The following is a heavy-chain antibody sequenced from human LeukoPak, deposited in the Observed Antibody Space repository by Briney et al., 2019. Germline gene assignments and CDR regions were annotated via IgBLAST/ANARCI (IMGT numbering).Heavy chain of an antibody. CDR2: INSDGSST. CDR3: ARASREDKFGGVILTLDY. CDR1: GFTFSSYW. J-gene: IGHJ4*01. Sequence: GGSLRLSCAASGFTFSSYWMHWVRQAPGKGLVWVSRINSDGSSTSYADSVKGRFTISRDNAKNTLYLQMNSLRAEDTAVYYCARASREDKFGGVILTLDYWGQEPWSPSPQ. D-gene: IGHD3-16*01. V-gene: IGHV3-74*01.